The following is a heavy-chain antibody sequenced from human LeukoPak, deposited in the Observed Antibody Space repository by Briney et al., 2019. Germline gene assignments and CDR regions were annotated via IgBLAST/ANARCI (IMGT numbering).Heavy chain of an antibody. J-gene: IGHJ3*02. D-gene: IGHD2-15*01. Sequence: GASVKVSCKASGFTFTSSAVQWVRQARGQRLEWIGWIVVGSGNTNYAQKFQERVTITRDMSTSTAYMELSSLRSEDTAVYYCAADVTVVVVAAIPYAFDIWGQGTMVTVSS. V-gene: IGHV1-58*01. CDR2: IVVGSGNT. CDR1: GFTFTSSA. CDR3: AADVTVVVVAAIPYAFDI.